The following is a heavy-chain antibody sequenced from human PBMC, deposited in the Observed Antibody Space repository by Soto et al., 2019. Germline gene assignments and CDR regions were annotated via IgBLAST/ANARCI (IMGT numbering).Heavy chain of an antibody. CDR3: AKDLLLGSSGWPDAFDI. V-gene: IGHV3-23*01. CDR2: ISGSGGST. J-gene: IGHJ3*02. Sequence: EVQLLESGGGLVQPGGSLRLSCAASGFTFSSYAMSWVRQAPGKGLEWVSAISGSGGSTYYADSVKGRFTTSRDNSKNTLYLQRNSLRAEDTAVYYCAKDLLLGSSGWPDAFDIWGQGTMVTVSS. CDR1: GFTFSSYA. D-gene: IGHD6-19*01.